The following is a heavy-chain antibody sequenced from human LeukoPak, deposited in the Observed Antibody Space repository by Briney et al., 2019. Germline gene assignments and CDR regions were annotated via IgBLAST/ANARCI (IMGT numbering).Heavy chain of an antibody. D-gene: IGHD6-19*01. J-gene: IGHJ5*02. CDR1: GFTFSNYW. Sequence: GGSLRLSCAASGFTFSNYWMSWVRQAPGKGLEWVANIRQDGSDKYYVDSVKGRFTISRDNAKNSLSLQMNSLRAEDTAVYYCARDLILGSGSAWGQGTLVTVSS. CDR2: IRQDGSDK. V-gene: IGHV3-7*04. CDR3: ARDLILGSGSA.